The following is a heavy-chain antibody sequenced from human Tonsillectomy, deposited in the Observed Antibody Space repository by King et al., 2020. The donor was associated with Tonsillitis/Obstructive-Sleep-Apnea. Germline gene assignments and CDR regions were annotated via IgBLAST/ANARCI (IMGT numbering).Heavy chain of an antibody. D-gene: IGHD3-22*01. CDR3: ATDYYDSSAYSGGIDY. V-gene: IGHV3-30*04. J-gene: IGHJ4*02. CDR2: ISYDGSNK. CDR1: GFTFSSYA. Sequence: VQLVESGGGVVRPGRSLRLSCAASGFTFSSYAMHWVRQAPGKGLEWVAVISYDGSNKYYADSVKGRFTISRDNSKNTLNLQMNSLRAEDTAVYYCATDYYDSSAYSGGIDYWGQGTLVTVSS.